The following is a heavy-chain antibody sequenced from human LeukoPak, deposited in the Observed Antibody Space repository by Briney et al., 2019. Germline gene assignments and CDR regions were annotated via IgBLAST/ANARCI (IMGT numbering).Heavy chain of an antibody. CDR2: IEGDGTGT. CDR1: GFTFSDNW. J-gene: IGHJ6*04. Sequence: PGGSLRLSCAASGFTFSDNWMHWVRQAPGKGLVWVSRIEGDGTGTVYADSVKGRFTISGDNAKNTLYLQMNSLRAEDTAVYYCTRDYYYRMDVWGKGTTVTVSS. CDR3: TRDYYYRMDV. V-gene: IGHV3-74*01.